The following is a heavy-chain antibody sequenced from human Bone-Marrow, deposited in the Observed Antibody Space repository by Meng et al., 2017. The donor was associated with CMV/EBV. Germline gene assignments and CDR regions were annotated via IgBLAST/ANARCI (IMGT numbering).Heavy chain of an antibody. Sequence: VQLVESGGGLVKPGASVKVSCKASGYTVTDYYIHWVRQAPGQWLEWMGWINPNDDTNYAQNFQGRVTMTRDMSINTVYMELSRLTSDDTAVYYCARSSGWSRFDYWGLGTLVTVSS. CDR1: GYTVTDYY. J-gene: IGHJ4*02. V-gene: IGHV1-2*02. CDR2: INPNDDT. D-gene: IGHD6-19*01. CDR3: ARSSGWSRFDY.